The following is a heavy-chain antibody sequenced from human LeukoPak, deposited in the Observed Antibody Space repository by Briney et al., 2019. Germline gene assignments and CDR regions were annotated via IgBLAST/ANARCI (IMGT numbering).Heavy chain of an antibody. Sequence: PSETLSLTCTVSGDSISSGSYYWSWIRQPAGKGLEWIGRIYSRGNTHYNPSLQSRVTISVDTSKNQFSLKLSSVTAADTAVYYCARKDGGSGSLAFDIWGQGTMVTVSS. CDR3: ARKDGGSGSLAFDI. CDR2: IYSRGNT. J-gene: IGHJ3*02. V-gene: IGHV4-61*02. CDR1: GDSISSGSYY. D-gene: IGHD3-10*01.